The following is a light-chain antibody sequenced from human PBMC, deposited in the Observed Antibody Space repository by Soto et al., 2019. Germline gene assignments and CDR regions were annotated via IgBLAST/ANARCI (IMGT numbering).Light chain of an antibody. J-gene: IGKJ2*01. Sequence: EVVMTQSPATLSVSPGERATLSCRASQGVSSNLAWYQQKPGQAPRLLIYGASTRATGIPARFSGSGSGTEFTLTISSLQSEDFAIYYCQQYNNWPPITFGQGTKLEIK. CDR1: QGVSSN. V-gene: IGKV3-15*01. CDR3: QQYNNWPPIT. CDR2: GAS.